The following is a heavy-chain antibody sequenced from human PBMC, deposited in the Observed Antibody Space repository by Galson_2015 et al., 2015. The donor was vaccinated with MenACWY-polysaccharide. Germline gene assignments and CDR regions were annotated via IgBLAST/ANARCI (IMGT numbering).Heavy chain of an antibody. J-gene: IGHJ4*01. Sequence: SLRLSCAASGFTFSNYGMHWVRQAPGKGLEWVTFIPHDGKNTYYADSVKGRFTISRDNSKNTLYLQMNSLRAEDTAVYFCAKRGAVGAFDCWAPGTLLTVSS. CDR3: AKRGAVGAFDC. CDR2: IPHDGKNT. D-gene: IGHD3-16*01. CDR1: GFTFSNYG. V-gene: IGHV3-30*02.